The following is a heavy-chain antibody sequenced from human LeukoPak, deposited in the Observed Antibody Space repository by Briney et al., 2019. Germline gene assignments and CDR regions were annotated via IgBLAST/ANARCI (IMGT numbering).Heavy chain of an antibody. J-gene: IGHJ4*02. CDR3: ARGSIDYDFWSGYGLDY. CDR1: GGSISSGDYY. Sequence: SETLSLTCTVSGGSISSGDYYWSWIRQPPGKGLEWIVYIYYSGSTYYNPSLKSRATISVDTSKNQFSLKLSSVTAADTAVYYCARGSIDYDFWSGYGLDYWGQGTLVTVSS. CDR2: IYYSGST. D-gene: IGHD3-3*01. V-gene: IGHV4-30-4*08.